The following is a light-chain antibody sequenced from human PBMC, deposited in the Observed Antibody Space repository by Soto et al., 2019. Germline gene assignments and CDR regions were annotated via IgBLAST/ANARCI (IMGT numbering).Light chain of an antibody. Sequence: EIVLTQSPGTLSLSPGERATLSCRASQSVSSYLAWYQQKPGQAPRLLIYDASNRATGIPARFSGSGSGTDFPLTISRVEPEDLAVYYRQHRSNWPLTFGGGTKVEIK. CDR3: QHRSNWPLT. J-gene: IGKJ4*02. CDR2: DAS. V-gene: IGKV3-11*01. CDR1: QSVSSY.